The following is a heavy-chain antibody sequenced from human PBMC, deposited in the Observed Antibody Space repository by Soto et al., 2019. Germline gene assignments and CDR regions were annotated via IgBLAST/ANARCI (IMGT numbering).Heavy chain of an antibody. CDR2: INHSGNT. D-gene: IGHD2-21*01. V-gene: IGHV4-34*01. J-gene: IGHJ5*02. CDR3: ARARGEFDA. Sequence: PSETLSLTCAVYGASLSDNYCNWLRQPPGKGLEWIGEINHSGNTNYNPSLRSRVTISIDTSKNQLSLNLRSVSAADTAVYYCARARGEFDAWGQGTPVTVSS. CDR1: GASLSDNY.